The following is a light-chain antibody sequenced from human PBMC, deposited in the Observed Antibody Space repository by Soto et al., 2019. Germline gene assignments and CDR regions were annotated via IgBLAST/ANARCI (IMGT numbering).Light chain of an antibody. J-gene: IGLJ1*01. CDR3: VSYTTSTTYV. Sequence: QSVLTQPASVSDSPGQSITISCTGTSSDVGGSYFVSWYQQHPVKPPKLIIYDVANRPSGVSNRFSCSKSSSTASLIIAMLQTEDEADYYCVSYTTSTTYVFGTGTQLTVL. CDR1: SSDVGGSYF. V-gene: IGLV2-14*03. CDR2: DVA.